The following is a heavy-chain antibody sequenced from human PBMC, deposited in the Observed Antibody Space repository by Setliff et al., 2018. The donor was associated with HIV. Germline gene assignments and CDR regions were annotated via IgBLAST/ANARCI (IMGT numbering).Heavy chain of an antibody. CDR1: GDTLNNKA. V-gene: IGHV1-69*13. J-gene: IGHJ2*01. CDR2: IIPLFGIT. CDR3: ATTPPPTFWYFDL. Sequence: SVKVSCKASGDTLNNKAISWVRQAPGQGLEWVGGIIPLFGITNYAQKFLGRATITADESTGTAYMKLDSLTPEDTAVYYCATTPPPTFWYFDLWGRGTLVTVS.